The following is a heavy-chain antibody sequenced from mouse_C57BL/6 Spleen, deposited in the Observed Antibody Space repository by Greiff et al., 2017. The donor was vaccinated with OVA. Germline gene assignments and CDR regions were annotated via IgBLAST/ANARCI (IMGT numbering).Heavy chain of an antibody. CDR2: INPSNGGT. Sequence: QVQLQQPGPDLVKPGASVKLSCQASGYTFTSYGMHWVKQRPGQGLAWIGNINPSNGGTNSNEKLQSKATLSVDKSSSTAYMQLRSLPSEDSAVDYCASDDYDGWYFDVWGTGTTVTVSS. J-gene: IGHJ1*03. V-gene: IGHV1-53*01. CDR1: GYTFTSYG. D-gene: IGHD2-4*01. CDR3: ASDDYDGWYFDV.